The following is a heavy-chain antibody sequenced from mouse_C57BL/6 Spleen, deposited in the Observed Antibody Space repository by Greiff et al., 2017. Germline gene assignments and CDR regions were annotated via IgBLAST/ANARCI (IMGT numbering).Heavy chain of an antibody. D-gene: IGHD3-1*01. CDR2: LYPRAGST. CDR1: GYTFTDYT. V-gene: IGHV1-78*01. Sequence: QVQLQQSDAELVKPGASVKISCKVSGYTFTDYTIHWMKQRPEQGLEWIGHLYPRAGSTKYNEKFKGKATLTAAKSSGTAYMQLNSLTSEDCAVYFYARRAAFYAMDYWGQGTSVTVSS. J-gene: IGHJ4*01. CDR3: ARRAAFYAMDY.